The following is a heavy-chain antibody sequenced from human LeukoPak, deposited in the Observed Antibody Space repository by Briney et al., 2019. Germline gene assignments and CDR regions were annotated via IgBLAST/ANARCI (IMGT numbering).Heavy chain of an antibody. CDR2: IWYDGSNK. CDR3: ARDMIDEYSSSSETSMDV. J-gene: IGHJ6*02. Sequence: GGSLRLSCAASGAASGFTFSSYGMHWVRQAPGKGLEWVAVIWYDGSNKYYADSVKGRFTISRDNSKNTLYLQMNSLRAEDTAVYYCARDMIDEYSSSSETSMDVWGQGTTVTVSS. CDR1: SGAASGFTFSSYG. V-gene: IGHV3-33*08. D-gene: IGHD6-6*01.